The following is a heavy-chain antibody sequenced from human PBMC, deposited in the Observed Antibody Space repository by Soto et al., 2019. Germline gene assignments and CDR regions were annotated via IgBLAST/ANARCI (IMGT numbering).Heavy chain of an antibody. V-gene: IGHV3-15*07. CDR1: DLPFADAW. D-gene: IGHD5-18*01. CDR3: TRGGSIYGHFDY. CDR2: IKSKAAGGAA. J-gene: IGHJ4*02. Sequence: GGSLRLSCAVSDLPFADAWMNWVRQAPGQGLAWVGLIKSKAAGGAATYAAPVKGRFTISRDDSKSTLYLEMNSLETEDTAVYFCTRGGSIYGHFDYWGQGVQVTVSS.